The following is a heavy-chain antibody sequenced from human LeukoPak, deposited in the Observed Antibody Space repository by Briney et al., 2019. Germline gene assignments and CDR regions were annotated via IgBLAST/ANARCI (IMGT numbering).Heavy chain of an antibody. Sequence: PSETLSLTCAVSGGSISSGGYSWSWIRQTPGKGLEWIAYIHDSGSTYNNPSLKSRISISIDTSKNQFSLKLSSVTAADTAVYYCARDSGTSGEVKFDPWGQGALVTVSS. V-gene: IGHV4-30-4*07. J-gene: IGHJ5*02. CDR1: GGSISSGGYS. CDR3: ARDSGTSGEVKFDP. CDR2: IHDSGST. D-gene: IGHD3-10*01.